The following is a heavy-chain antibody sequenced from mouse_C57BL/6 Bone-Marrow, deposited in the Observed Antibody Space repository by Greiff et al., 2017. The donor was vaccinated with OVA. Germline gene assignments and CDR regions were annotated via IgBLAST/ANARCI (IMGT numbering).Heavy chain of an antibody. V-gene: IGHV14-2*01. Sequence: VQLQQSGAELVKPGASVKLSCTASGFNIKDYYMHWVKQRTEQGLEWIGRIDPEDGETKYAPKFPGKATITADTSSNTAYLQLSSLTSEDTAVYYCALIYDGYYPDYWGQGTTLTVSS. CDR1: GFNIKDYY. J-gene: IGHJ2*01. CDR2: IDPEDGET. D-gene: IGHD2-3*01. CDR3: ALIYDGYYPDY.